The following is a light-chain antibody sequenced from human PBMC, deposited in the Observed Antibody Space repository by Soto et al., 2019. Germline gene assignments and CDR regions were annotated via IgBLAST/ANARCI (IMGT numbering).Light chain of an antibody. CDR1: QDIRNT. J-gene: IGKJ1*01. CDR2: AAS. CDR3: LQYYNFSWT. Sequence: IQMTQSPSTLSASVGDRVAISCRASQDIRNTLAWYQQKPGEAPKLLIFAASNLQSGVPSRFSGSGSVTDFTLAITGLQPEDFATYYCLQYYNFSWTFGQGTKVDIK. V-gene: IGKV1-6*01.